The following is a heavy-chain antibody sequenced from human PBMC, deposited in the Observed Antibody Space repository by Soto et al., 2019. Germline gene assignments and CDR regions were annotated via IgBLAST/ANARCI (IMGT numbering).Heavy chain of an antibody. CDR2: INPSGGST. D-gene: IGHD6-19*01. J-gene: IGHJ6*02. CDR1: GYTFTSYY. V-gene: IGHV1-46*01. CDR3: ARDREAVAGTYYYGMDV. Sequence: ASVKVSCKASGYTFTSYYMHWVRQAPGQGLEWMGIINPSGGSTSYAQKFQGRVTMTRDTSTSTVYMELSSLRSEDTAVYYCARDREAVAGTYYYGMDVWGQGTTVTVSS.